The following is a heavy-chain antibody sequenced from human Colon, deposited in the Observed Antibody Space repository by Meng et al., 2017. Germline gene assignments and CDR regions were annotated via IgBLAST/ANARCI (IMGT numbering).Heavy chain of an antibody. D-gene: IGHD1-26*01. V-gene: IGHV1-8*01. J-gene: IGHJ4*02. CDR1: EYTFTSYD. Sequence: QVQLVQAGAEVKKPGASVKVSCKASEYTFTSYDINWVRQATGQGLEWMGWMNPNSGNTGYAQKFQGRVTMTRNTAISTAYMELSRLRSEDTAVYYCARVEVGITSRDYWGQGTLVTVSS. CDR2: MNPNSGNT. CDR3: ARVEVGITSRDY.